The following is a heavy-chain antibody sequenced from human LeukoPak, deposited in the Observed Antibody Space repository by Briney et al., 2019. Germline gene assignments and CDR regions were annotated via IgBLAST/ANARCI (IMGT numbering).Heavy chain of an antibody. Sequence: GGSLRLSCAASGFTFTNYAVNWVRQAPGKGLEWVSAISGDSTFIYYAESVKGRFTISRDSSKSTVYLQMNSLRAEDTAIYYCARVAGSSLSRARFDYWGPGTLVTLSS. CDR2: ISGDSTFI. CDR3: ARVAGSSLSRARFDY. V-gene: IGHV3-23*01. CDR1: GFTFTNYA. D-gene: IGHD6-6*01. J-gene: IGHJ4*02.